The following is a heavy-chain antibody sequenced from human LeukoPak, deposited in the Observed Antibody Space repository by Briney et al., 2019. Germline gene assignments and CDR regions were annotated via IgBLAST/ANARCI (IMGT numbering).Heavy chain of an antibody. J-gene: IGHJ5*02. CDR3: ARGRRIRLGWFDP. CDR1: GFTFSSDR. D-gene: IGHD2-15*01. V-gene: IGHV3-48*02. Sequence: PGGSLRLSCAASGFTFSSDRMNWVRQAPGKGLEWVSYINSSSSSIYYADPVKGRFTISRENAKKSLYLHMNSLRDEETAVYYCARGRRIRLGWFDPWGEGTLVTVSS. CDR2: INSSSSSI.